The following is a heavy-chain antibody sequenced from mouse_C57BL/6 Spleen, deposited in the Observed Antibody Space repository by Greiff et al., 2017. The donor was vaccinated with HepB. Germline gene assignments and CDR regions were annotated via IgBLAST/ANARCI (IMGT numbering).Heavy chain of an antibody. CDR1: GYASSSSW. D-gene: IGHD1-1*01. Sequence: VQLQQSGPELVKPGASVKISCKASGYASSSSWMNWVKQRPGKGLEWIGRIYPGDGDTNYNGKFKGTATLTADKSSSTAYMQLSSLTSEDSAVYFCARFANYYGSSYGYFDVWGTGTTVTVSS. CDR2: IYPGDGDT. V-gene: IGHV1-82*01. J-gene: IGHJ1*03. CDR3: ARFANYYGSSYGYFDV.